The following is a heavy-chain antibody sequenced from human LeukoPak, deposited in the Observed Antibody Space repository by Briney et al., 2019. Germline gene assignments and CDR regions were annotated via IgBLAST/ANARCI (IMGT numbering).Heavy chain of an antibody. CDR1: GFTFSSYA. J-gene: IGHJ4*02. V-gene: IGHV3-23*01. CDR2: ISGSGGST. D-gene: IGHD6-19*01. Sequence: GGSLRLSCAASGFTFSSYAMSWVRQAPGKGLEWVSAISGSGGSTYYADSVKGRFTISRDNSKNTLYLRMNSLRAEDTAVYYCAKETSSGWESLYYFDYWGQGTLVTVSS. CDR3: AKETSSGWESLYYFDY.